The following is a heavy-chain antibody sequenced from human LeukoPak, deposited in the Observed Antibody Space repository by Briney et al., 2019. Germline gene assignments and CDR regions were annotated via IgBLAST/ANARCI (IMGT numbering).Heavy chain of an antibody. CDR1: GYTFTSYG. V-gene: IGHV1-18*01. CDR2: ISAYNGNT. Sequence: ASVKVSCKASGYTFTSYGISWVRQAPGQGLEWMGWISAYNGNTNYAQKLQGRVTMTTDTSTSTAYMELRSLRSDDTAVYYCARDLFLRGDSSWYGNWFDRWGQGTLVTVSS. J-gene: IGHJ5*02. D-gene: IGHD6-13*01. CDR3: ARDLFLRGDSSWYGNWFDR.